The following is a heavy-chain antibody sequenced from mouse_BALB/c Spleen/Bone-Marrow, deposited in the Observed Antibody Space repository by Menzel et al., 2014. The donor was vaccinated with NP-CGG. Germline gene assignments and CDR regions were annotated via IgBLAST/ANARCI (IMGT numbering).Heavy chain of an antibody. V-gene: IGHV5-4*02. CDR3: ANYYGSTWFAY. CDR2: ISDGGSYT. CDR1: GFTFSDYY. Sequence: DVHLVESGGGLVKPGGSLKLSCAASGFTFSDYYMYWVRQTPEKRLEWVATISDGGSYTYYPDSVKGRFTISRDNAKNNLYLQMSSLKSEDTAMYYCANYYGSTWFAYWGRGTLVTVSA. D-gene: IGHD1-1*01. J-gene: IGHJ3*01.